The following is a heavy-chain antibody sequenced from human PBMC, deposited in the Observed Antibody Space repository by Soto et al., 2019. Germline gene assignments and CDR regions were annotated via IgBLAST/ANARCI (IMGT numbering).Heavy chain of an antibody. Sequence: SVKVSCKASGFTFTSSSVQWVRQARGQRLEWIGWIAVGNGNTNYAQKFQERVTITRDMSTSTAYMQLSSLRSEDTAVYYCAAEVLRFLGRDYYYYYGMDVWGQGTTVTVSS. J-gene: IGHJ6*02. CDR2: IAVGNGNT. D-gene: IGHD3-3*01. V-gene: IGHV1-58*01. CDR3: AAEVLRFLGRDYYYYYGMDV. CDR1: GFTFTSSS.